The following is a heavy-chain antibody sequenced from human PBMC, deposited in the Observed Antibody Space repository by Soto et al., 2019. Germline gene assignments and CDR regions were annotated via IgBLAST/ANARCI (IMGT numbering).Heavy chain of an antibody. CDR2: ITSSGSYV. Sequence: GCLRLAGLTSGFTFSRNTMNWVRQAPGKGLEWVASITSSGSYVYYADSVKGRFSASRDNAKNSLSLQMDSLRPDDTAIYFCVKDEGIEAMDVWGQGTTVTVSS. CDR3: VKDEGIEAMDV. J-gene: IGHJ6*02. V-gene: IGHV3-21*01. CDR1: GFTFSRNT.